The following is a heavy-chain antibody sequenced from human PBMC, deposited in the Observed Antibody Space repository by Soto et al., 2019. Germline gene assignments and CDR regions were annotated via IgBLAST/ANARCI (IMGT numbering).Heavy chain of an antibody. Sequence: PSETLSLTCTVSGGSISSSSYYWGWIRQPPGKGLEWIGSIYYSGSTYYNPSLKSRVTISVDTSKNQFSLKLSSVTAADTAVYYCARQPYDFWSGYPVYYYYYYGMDVWGQGNTVTVS. CDR1: GGSISSSSYY. CDR3: ARQPYDFWSGYPVYYYYYYGMDV. D-gene: IGHD3-3*01. V-gene: IGHV4-39*01. CDR2: IYYSGST. J-gene: IGHJ6*02.